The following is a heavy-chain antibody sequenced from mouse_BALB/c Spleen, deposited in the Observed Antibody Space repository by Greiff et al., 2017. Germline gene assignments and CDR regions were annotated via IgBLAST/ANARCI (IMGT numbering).Heavy chain of an antibody. V-gene: IGHV2-9*02. D-gene: IGHD2-1*01. J-gene: IGHJ4*01. CDR1: GFSLTSYG. CDR2: IWAGGST. Sequence: VQLVESGPGLVAPSQSLSITCTVSGFSLTSYGVHWVRQPPGKGLEWLGVIWAGGSTNYNSALMSRLSISKDNSKSQVFLKMNSLQTDDTAMYDCAGGNYVGYYAMDYWGQGTSVNVAS. CDR3: AGGNYVGYYAMDY.